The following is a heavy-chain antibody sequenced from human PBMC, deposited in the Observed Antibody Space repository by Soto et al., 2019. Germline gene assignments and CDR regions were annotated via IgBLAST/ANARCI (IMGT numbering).Heavy chain of an antibody. J-gene: IGHJ6*02. D-gene: IGHD3-10*01. V-gene: IGHV4-59*01. CDR2: IYYSGST. Sequence: SSETLSLTCTVSGGSISSYYWSWIRQPPGKGLEWIGYIYYSGSTNYNPSLKSRVTISVDTSKNQFSLKLSSVTAAGTAVYYCARGRGSGSSFYYYGMDVWGQGTTVTVSS. CDR1: GGSISSYY. CDR3: ARGRGSGSSFYYYGMDV.